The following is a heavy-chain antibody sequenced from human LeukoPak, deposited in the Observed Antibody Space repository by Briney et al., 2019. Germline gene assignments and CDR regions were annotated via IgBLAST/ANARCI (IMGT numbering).Heavy chain of an antibody. V-gene: IGHV3-23*01. J-gene: IGHJ4*03. CDR1: GFTFSSRG. CDR3: AKQLGYCSDGSCYFPY. CDR2: IHSNGDKT. Sequence: GGSLRLSCAISGFTFSSRGMSWVRQAPDRGLEWVSSIHSNGDKTYYADSVKGRFTISRDNSKSTLCLQMNSLRAEDTAVYYCAKQLGYCSDGSCYFPYWGQGTLVTVSS. D-gene: IGHD2-15*01.